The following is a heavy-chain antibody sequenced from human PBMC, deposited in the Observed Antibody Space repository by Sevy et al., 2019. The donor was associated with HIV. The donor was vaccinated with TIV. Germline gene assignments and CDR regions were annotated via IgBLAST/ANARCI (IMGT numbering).Heavy chain of an antibody. CDR1: GYTFTGYY. J-gene: IGHJ6*02. Sequence: ASVKVSCKASGYTFTGYYMHWVRQAPGQGLEWMGRINPNSGGTNYAQKFQGRVTMTRDTSISTAYMELSRLRSDDTAVYYCERAINIVVVPAAMSYGMDVWGQGTTVTVSS. CDR2: INPNSGGT. V-gene: IGHV1-2*06. D-gene: IGHD2-2*01. CDR3: ERAINIVVVPAAMSYGMDV.